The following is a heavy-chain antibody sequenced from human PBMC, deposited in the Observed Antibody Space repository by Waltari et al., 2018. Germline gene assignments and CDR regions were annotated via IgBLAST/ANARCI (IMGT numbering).Heavy chain of an antibody. Sequence: EVQLVESGGGLVKPGGSLRLSCAASGFTFSSYSMNWVRQAPGKGLEWVSSISSSSSYIYYADSVKGRFTISRDNAKNSLYLQMNSLRAEDTAVYYCARQPTFPGSYYNFDLWGRGTLVTVSS. CDR3: ARQPTFPGSYYNFDL. J-gene: IGHJ2*01. V-gene: IGHV3-21*01. CDR1: GFTFSSYS. D-gene: IGHD3-10*01. CDR2: ISSSSSYI.